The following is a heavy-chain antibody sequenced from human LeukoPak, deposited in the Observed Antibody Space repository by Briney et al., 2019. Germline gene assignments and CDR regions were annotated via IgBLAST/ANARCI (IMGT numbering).Heavy chain of an antibody. CDR1: GGTFSSYA. Sequence: ASVKVSCKASGGTFSSYAISWVRQAPGQGLEWMGWISAYNGNTNYAQKLQGRVTMTTDTSTSTAYMELRSLRSDDTAVYYCARDKFGLTVTRILGYWGQGTLVTVSS. J-gene: IGHJ4*02. CDR2: ISAYNGNT. D-gene: IGHD4-17*01. V-gene: IGHV1-18*01. CDR3: ARDKFGLTVTRILGY.